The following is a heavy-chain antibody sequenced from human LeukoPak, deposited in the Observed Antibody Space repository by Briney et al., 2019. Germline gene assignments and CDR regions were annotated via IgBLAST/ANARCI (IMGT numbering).Heavy chain of an antibody. CDR1: GYTFTSYY. J-gene: IGHJ4*02. D-gene: IGHD5-18*01. CDR3: ARDRSVDTALDY. Sequence: GASVKVSCKASGYTFTSYYMHWVRQAPGQGLERMGIINPSGGSTSYAQKFQGRVTMTRDTSTSTVYMELSSLRSEDTAVYYCARDRSVDTALDYWGQGTLVTVSS. CDR2: INPSGGST. V-gene: IGHV1-46*01.